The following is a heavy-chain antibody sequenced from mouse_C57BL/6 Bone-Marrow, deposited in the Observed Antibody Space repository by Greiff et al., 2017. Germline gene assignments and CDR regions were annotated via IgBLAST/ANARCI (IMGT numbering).Heavy chain of an antibody. CDR2: ISDGGSYT. D-gene: IGHD1-1*01. J-gene: IGHJ2*01. Sequence: EVMLVESGGGLVKPGGSLKLSCAASGFTFSSYAMSWVRQTPEKRLEWVATISDGGSYTYYPDNVKGRFTISRDNAKNNLYLQISHLKSEETAMDYCAKVGVLYFCSSQYYYDYWGQGKTITVS. V-gene: IGHV5-4*03. CDR3: AKVGVLYFCSSQYYYDY. CDR1: GFTFSSYA.